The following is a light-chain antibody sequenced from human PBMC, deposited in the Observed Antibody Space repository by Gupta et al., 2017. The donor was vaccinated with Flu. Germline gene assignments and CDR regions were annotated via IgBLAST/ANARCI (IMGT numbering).Light chain of an antibody. Sequence: VTPGEAASISCSASQRRLPSNGFNCLSWFVQKPGQSPQLLIYLSSCRSYGVPDRFTGSGSGTDFTLKIISVEADDVGIYYCRQAFYTPTTFGQGTKM. CDR1: QRRLPSNGFNC. V-gene: IGKV2-28*01. CDR3: RQAFYTPTT. CDR2: LSS. J-gene: IGKJ2*01.